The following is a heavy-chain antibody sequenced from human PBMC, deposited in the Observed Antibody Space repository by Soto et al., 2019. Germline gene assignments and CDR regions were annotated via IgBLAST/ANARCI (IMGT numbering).Heavy chain of an antibody. V-gene: IGHV1-18*01. CDR1: GSTFLTYG. Sequence: QVQLVQSGAEVKKPGASVKVSCKASGSTFLTYGIRSARQAPGQGLERLGWISSYNGNTNYAQTLQGRVTMTPDTSMTTAYMELRSLRSDDTAVYYGARDRHTSSILARDYYLAMDVWGQETTVTVSS. CDR3: ARDRHTSSILARDYYLAMDV. D-gene: IGHD6-6*01. CDR2: ISSYNGNT. J-gene: IGHJ6*02.